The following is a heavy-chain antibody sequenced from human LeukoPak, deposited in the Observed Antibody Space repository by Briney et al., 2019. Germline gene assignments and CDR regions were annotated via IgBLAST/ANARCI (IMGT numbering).Heavy chain of an antibody. D-gene: IGHD6-6*01. CDR1: GFTFSSYW. CDR2: IKQDGSEK. V-gene: IGHV3-7*01. J-gene: IGHJ5*02. CDR3: AREAGQYSSSSGPNNWFDP. Sequence: TGGSLRLSCAASGFTFSSYWMSWVRQAPGKGLEWVANIKQDGSEKYYVDSVKGRFTISRDSAKNSLYLQMNSLRAEDTAVYYCAREAGQYSSSSGPNNWFDPWGQGTLVTVSS.